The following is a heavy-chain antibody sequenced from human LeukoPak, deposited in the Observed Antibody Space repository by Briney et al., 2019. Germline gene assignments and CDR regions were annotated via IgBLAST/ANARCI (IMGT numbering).Heavy chain of an antibody. D-gene: IGHD3-10*01. CDR2: IYTSGST. Sequence: ASETLSLTCTVSSGSFSSYYWSWIRQPAGKELEWIGRIYTSGSTNYNPSLKSRVTMSVDPSKNQFSLKLTSVTAADTAVYYCAREDYGSGSQFDYWGQGTLVTVSS. CDR1: SGSFSSYY. V-gene: IGHV4-4*07. J-gene: IGHJ4*02. CDR3: AREDYGSGSQFDY.